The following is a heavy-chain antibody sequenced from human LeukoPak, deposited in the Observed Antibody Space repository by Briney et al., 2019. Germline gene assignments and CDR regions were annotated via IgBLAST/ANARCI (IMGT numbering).Heavy chain of an antibody. D-gene: IGHD3-10*01. CDR1: GGTFSSYA. CDR2: IIPIFGTA. V-gene: IGHV1-69*05. Sequence: GASVKVSCKASGGTFSSYAISWVRQAPGQGLEWMGGIIPIFGTANYAQKLQGRVTMTTDTSTSTAYMELRSLRSDDTAVYYCARDHYYAYYYYMDVWGKGTTVTISS. J-gene: IGHJ6*03. CDR3: ARDHYYAYYYYMDV.